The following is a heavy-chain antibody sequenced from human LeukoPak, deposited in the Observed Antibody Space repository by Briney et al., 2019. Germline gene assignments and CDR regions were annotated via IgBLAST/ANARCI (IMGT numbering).Heavy chain of an antibody. CDR3: ARFSGTAFDI. CDR1: GGSISSYY. V-gene: IGHV4-4*09. Sequence: SETLSLTCTVSGGSISSYYWSWIRQPPGKGLEWIGYIYTSGSTNYNPSLKRRVTISVGTSKNQFSLKLSSVTAADTAVYYCARFSGTAFDIWGQGTMVTVSS. D-gene: IGHD6-13*01. CDR2: IYTSGST. J-gene: IGHJ3*02.